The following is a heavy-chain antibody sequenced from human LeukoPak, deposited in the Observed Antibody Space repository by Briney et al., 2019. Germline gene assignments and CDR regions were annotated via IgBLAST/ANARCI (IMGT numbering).Heavy chain of an antibody. CDR1: GFTFSNAW. Sequence: GGSLRLSCAASGFTFSNAWMSWVRQAPGKGLEWVGRIKSKTDGGTTDYAAPVKGRFTISRDDSKNTLYLQMNSLKTEGTAVYYCTTMHYDYVWGSSGLYYFDYWGQGTLVTVSS. V-gene: IGHV3-15*01. CDR2: IKSKTDGGTT. CDR3: TTMHYDYVWGSSGLYYFDY. J-gene: IGHJ4*02. D-gene: IGHD3-16*01.